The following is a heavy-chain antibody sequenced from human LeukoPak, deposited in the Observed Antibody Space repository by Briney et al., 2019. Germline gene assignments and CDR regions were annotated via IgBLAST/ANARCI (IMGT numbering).Heavy chain of an antibody. D-gene: IGHD2-15*01. V-gene: IGHV4-4*07. J-gene: IGHJ4*02. CDR3: GRQGYTACYYFVDY. CDR1: GGSINSYY. CDR2: IYTIGTT. Sequence: PSETLSLTCSVSGGSINSYYWGWVRQPAGKGLEWIGRIYTIGTTHYSPSLKSRLTMSIDTSKNQFSLKLRSVTAADTAVYYCGRQGYTACYYFVDYWSQGTLITVSS.